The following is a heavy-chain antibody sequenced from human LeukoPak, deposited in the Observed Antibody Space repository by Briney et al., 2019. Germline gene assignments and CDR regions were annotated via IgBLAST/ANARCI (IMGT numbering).Heavy chain of an antibody. D-gene: IGHD5-12*01. CDR1: GGSISSGSYY. V-gene: IGHV4-61*02. CDR3: ASRGYSGYEHYYYYYMDV. CDR2: IYTSGST. J-gene: IGHJ6*03. Sequence: SQTLSLTCTVSGGSISSGSYYWSWIRQPAGKGLEWIGRIYTSGSTNYNPSLKSRVTISVDTFKNQFSLKLSSVTAADTAVYYCASRGYSGYEHYYYYYMDVWGKGTTVTISS.